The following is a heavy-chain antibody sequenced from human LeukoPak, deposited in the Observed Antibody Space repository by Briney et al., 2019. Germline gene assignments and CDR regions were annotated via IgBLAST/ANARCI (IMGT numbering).Heavy chain of an antibody. CDR1: GFSFSNYG. Sequence: GGSLRLSCAASGFSFSNYGMHWVRRAPGKGLEWLAFIRYDGSKKYYADSVKGRFTISRDNSKNTLYLQMNSLRAEDTAVYYCAKVSSLNIVLMVFARGDAFDFWGQGTMVTVSS. CDR3: AKVSSLNIVLMVFARGDAFDF. CDR2: IRYDGSKK. D-gene: IGHD2-8*01. V-gene: IGHV3-30*02. J-gene: IGHJ3*01.